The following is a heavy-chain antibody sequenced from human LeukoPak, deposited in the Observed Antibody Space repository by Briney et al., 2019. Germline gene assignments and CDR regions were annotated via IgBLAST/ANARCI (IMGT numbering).Heavy chain of an antibody. J-gene: IGHJ6*02. D-gene: IGHD3-22*01. V-gene: IGHV4-59*01. CDR1: GGFISSYY. Sequence: SETLSLTCTVSGGFISSYYWSWIRQPPGKGLEWIGDIYYSGSTNYNPSLKSRVTISVDTSKNQFSLKLSSVTAADTAVYYCAGERTYYYDSSGAKIFKLYYYCGMDGWGQGATVADSS. CDR2: IYYSGST. CDR3: AGERTYYYDSSGAKIFKLYYYCGMDG.